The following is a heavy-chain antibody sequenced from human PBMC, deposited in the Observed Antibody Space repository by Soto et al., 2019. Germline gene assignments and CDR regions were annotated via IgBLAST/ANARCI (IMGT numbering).Heavy chain of an antibody. V-gene: IGHV3-23*01. D-gene: IGHD6-13*01. CDR1: GFTFSSYA. CDR2: ISGSGGST. J-gene: IGHJ5*02. CDR3: AKDIIAAAGKFCGWFDP. Sequence: GSLRLSCAASGFTFSSYAMSWVRQAPGKGLEWVSAISGSGGSTYYADSVKGRFTISRDNSKNTLYLQMNSLRAEDTAVYYCAKDIIAAAGKFCGWFDPWGQGTLVTVSS.